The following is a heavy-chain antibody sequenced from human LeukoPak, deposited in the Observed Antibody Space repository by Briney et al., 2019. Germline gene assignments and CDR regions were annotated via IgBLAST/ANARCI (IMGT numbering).Heavy chain of an antibody. D-gene: IGHD3-16*01. CDR2: IYRGGDT. V-gene: IGHV3-53*01. J-gene: IGHJ4*02. Sequence: GGSLRLSCAVSGFTVSNNYMNWVRQAPGKGLEWVSVIYRGGDTYYVDSVKGRFTISRDNSKNTLYLQMNSLRAEDAAVYYCARDLSSSFDYWGRGTLVTVSS. CDR3: ARDLSSSFDY. CDR1: GFTVSNNY.